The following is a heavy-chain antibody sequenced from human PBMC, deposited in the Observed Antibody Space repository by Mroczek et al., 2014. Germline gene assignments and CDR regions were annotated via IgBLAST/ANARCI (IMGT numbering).Heavy chain of an antibody. Sequence: QITLKESGPTLVKPTQTLTLTCTFSGFSLSTSGVGVGWIRQPPGKALEWLALIYWNDDKRYSPSLKSRLTITKDTSKNQVVLTMTNMDPVDTATYYCAHRTDLKWIAAAGADPDVFDYWGQGTLVTVSS. CDR3: AHRTDLKWIAAAGADPDVFDY. CDR2: IYWNDDK. CDR1: GFSLSTSGVG. J-gene: IGHJ4*02. D-gene: IGHD6-13*01. V-gene: IGHV2-5*01.